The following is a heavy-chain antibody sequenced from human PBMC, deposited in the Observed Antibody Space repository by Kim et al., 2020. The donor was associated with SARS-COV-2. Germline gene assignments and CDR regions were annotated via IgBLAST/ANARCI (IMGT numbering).Heavy chain of an antibody. CDR1: GFTFSSYG. V-gene: IGHV3-33*01. J-gene: IGHJ4*02. D-gene: IGHD3-10*01. CDR3: ASAPHYLWFGELPDY. Sequence: GGSLRLSCAASGFTFSSYGMHWVRQAPGKGLEWVAVIWYDGSNKYYADSVKGRFTISRDNSKNTLYLQMNSLRAEDTAVYYCASAPHYLWFGELPDYWGQGTLVTVSS. CDR2: IWYDGSNK.